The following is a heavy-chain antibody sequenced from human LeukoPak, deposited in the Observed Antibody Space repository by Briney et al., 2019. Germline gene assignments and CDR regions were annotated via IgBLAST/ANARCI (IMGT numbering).Heavy chain of an antibody. CDR3: ARDSGYFTFDS. V-gene: IGHV4-39*07. D-gene: IGHD3-22*01. J-gene: IGHJ4*02. CDR1: GGSISSSSYY. Sequence: PSETLSLTCTVSGGSISSSSYYWGWIRQPPGKGLEWIGSIYYSGSTYYNPSLKSRVTISIDTSKKQFSLMLTSVTAADTAVYHCARDSGYFTFDSWGQGALVTVSS. CDR2: IYYSGST.